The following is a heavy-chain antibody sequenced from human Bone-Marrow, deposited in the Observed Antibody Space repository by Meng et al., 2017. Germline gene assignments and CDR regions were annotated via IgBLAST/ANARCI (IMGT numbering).Heavy chain of an antibody. CDR2: TYYRSKWYN. J-gene: IGHJ4*02. D-gene: IGHD1-26*01. V-gene: IGHV6-1*01. CDR3: ARAPHGTEEWDPQDY. CDR1: GDSASSNSAA. Sequence: SETLSPTCAISGDSASSNSAAWNWIRQSPSRGLEWLGRTYYRSKWYNDYAVSVKSRITINPDTSKNQFSLQLDSVTPEDTAVYYCARAPHGTEEWDPQDYWGQGTLVTVSS.